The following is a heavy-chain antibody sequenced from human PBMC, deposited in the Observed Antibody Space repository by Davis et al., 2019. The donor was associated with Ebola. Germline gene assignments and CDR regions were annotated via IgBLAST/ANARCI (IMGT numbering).Heavy chain of an antibody. J-gene: IGHJ4*02. CDR3: ARDRERYFEAHYFDY. CDR1: GFTFSSYA. Sequence: GESLKISCAASGFTFSSYAMHWVRQAPGKGLEYVSAISSNGGSTYYANSVKGRFTISRDNSKNTLYLQMGSLRAEDTAVYYCARDRERYFEAHYFDYWGQGTLVTVSS. D-gene: IGHD3-9*01. CDR2: ISSNGGST. V-gene: IGHV3-64*01.